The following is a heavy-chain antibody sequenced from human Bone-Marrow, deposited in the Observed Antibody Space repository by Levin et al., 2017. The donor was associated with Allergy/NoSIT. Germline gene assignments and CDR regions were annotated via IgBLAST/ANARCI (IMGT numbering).Heavy chain of an antibody. CDR1: GDSISSSSYY. V-gene: IGHV4-39*01. CDR3: ASSSWSGGFDA. CDR2: IYSTGIT. J-gene: IGHJ5*02. D-gene: IGHD6-6*01. Sequence: SGGSLRLSCPVSGDSISSSSYYWGWIRQPPGKGLEWIGTIYSTGITYYNPSLKSRVTISVDTSKNHLSLNLSSVTAADTAVYYCASSSWSGGFDAWGQGTLVSVSS.